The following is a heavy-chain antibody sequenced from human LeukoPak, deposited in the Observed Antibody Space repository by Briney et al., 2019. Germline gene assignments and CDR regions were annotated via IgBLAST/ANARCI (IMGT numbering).Heavy chain of an antibody. CDR2: ISAYNGNT. J-gene: IGHJ4*02. D-gene: IGHD3-22*01. CDR1: GYTFTSYG. CDR3: ARGYDSSDYPSPGYDY. Sequence: ASVKVSCKASGYTFTSYGISWVRQAPGQGLEWMGWISAYNGNTNYAQKLQGRVTMTTDTSTSTAYMELRSLRSDDTAVYYCARGYDSSDYPSPGYDYWGQGTLVTVSS. V-gene: IGHV1-18*01.